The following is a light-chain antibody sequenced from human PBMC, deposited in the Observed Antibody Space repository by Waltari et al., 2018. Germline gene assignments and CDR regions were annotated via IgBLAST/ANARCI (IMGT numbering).Light chain of an antibody. V-gene: IGKV3-11*01. CDR3: QQRSNWL. Sequence: EIVLTQSPATLSLSPGERATLSCRASQSVSSYLAWYQQKPGQAPRLLIYDASNRATGIRARFSGSGSGTDFTLTISSLEPEDFAVYYCQQRSNWLFGQGTKLEIK. J-gene: IGKJ2*01. CDR2: DAS. CDR1: QSVSSY.